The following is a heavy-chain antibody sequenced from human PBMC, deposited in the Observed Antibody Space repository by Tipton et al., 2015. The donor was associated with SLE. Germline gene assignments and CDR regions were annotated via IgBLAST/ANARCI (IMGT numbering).Heavy chain of an antibody. J-gene: IGHJ3*02. CDR3: ARPARGAVAGTAFDI. D-gene: IGHD6-19*01. V-gene: IGHV3-11*06. Sequence: GSLRLSCAASGFTFSDYYMSWIRQAPGKGLEWVSYISSSSSYTNYADSVKGRFTISRDNAKNSLYLQMNSLRAEDTAVYYCARPARGAVAGTAFDIWGQGTMVTVSS. CDR2: ISSSSSYT. CDR1: GFTFSDYY.